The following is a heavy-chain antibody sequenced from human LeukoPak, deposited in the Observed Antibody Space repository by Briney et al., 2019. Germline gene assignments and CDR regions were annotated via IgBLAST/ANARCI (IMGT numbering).Heavy chain of an antibody. D-gene: IGHD6-19*01. CDR2: IIPMFDTP. CDR1: GGTFSRNA. Sequence: GASVKVSCKASGGTFSRNAINWVRQAPGQGLEWMGGIIPMFDTPNYAQKFQGRVTITADESTTTAYMELSRLTSNDTAVYYCARRDTSGWNNWFDPWGQRTLVTVSS. CDR3: ARRDTSGWNNWFDP. V-gene: IGHV1-69*13. J-gene: IGHJ5*02.